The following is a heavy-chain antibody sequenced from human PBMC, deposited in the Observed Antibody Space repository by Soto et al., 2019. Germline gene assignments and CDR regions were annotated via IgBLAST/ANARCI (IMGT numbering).Heavy chain of an antibody. CDR1: GYSFTNHW. CDR2: IYPGDSDT. D-gene: IGHD2-8*01. CDR3: ARRGGRGTNKYDFFHMDV. V-gene: IGHV5-51*01. Sequence: PGESLKISCKGSGYSFTNHWIGWVRQMPGKGLEWMGIIYPGDSDTEYSPSFQGQVTFSAVKSISTAYLQWSILKASDRAIYYCARRGGRGTNKYDFFHMDVWGPGATVKVSS. J-gene: IGHJ6*02.